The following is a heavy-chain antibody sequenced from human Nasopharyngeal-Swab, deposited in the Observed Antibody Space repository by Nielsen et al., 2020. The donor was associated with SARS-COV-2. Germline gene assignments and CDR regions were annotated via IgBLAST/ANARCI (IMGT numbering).Heavy chain of an antibody. J-gene: IGHJ4*02. CDR3: ARDAPAHYGAFY. CDR1: EFTFSNYS. Sequence: GESLKISCAVSEFTFSNYSMNWVRQAPGKGLEWVSYISSSSTFIFYADSVKGRFTISRDNAKNSLYLQMDSLRGEDTAVYYCARDAPAHYGAFYWGRGTLVTVSS. CDR2: ISSSSTFI. D-gene: IGHD4-17*01. V-gene: IGHV3-48*01.